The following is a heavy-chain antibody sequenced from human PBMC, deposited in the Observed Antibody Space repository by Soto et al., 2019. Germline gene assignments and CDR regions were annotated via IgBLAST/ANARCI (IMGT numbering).Heavy chain of an antibody. CDR1: GFTVSSYA. D-gene: IGHD5-18*01. V-gene: IGHV3-23*01. J-gene: IGHJ4*02. CDR3: TNCGYRYRPAAY. Sequence: EVQLLESGGGLVQPGGSLRLSCAASGFTVSSYAMTWVRQAPGKGLEWVSAISGSGGTTYYADAVNGRLTISSDTPKNTLYLQTHSLRADDTAVYYCTNCGYRYRPAAYWGQGTLVTVSS. CDR2: ISGSGGTT.